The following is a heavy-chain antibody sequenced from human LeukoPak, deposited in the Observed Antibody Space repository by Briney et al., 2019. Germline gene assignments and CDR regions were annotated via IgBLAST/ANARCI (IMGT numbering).Heavy chain of an antibody. D-gene: IGHD2-2*01. CDR2: IYYSGST. CDR1: GGSISSYY. V-gene: IGHV4-59*01. CDR3: ARAPTLFYCSSTSCLEDGMDV. J-gene: IGHJ6*02. Sequence: NPSETLSLTCTVSGGSISSYYWSWIRQPPGKGLEWIGYIYYSGSTNYNPSLKSRVTISVDTSKNQFSLKLSSVTAADTAVYYCARAPTLFYCSSTSCLEDGMDVWGQGTTATVSS.